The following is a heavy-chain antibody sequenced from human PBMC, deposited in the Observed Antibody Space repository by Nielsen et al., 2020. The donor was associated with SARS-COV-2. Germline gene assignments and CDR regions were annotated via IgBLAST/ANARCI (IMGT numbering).Heavy chain of an antibody. Sequence: SETLSLTCTVFGGSMNSYYWSWIRQPPGKGLEWIGYISYSGTSIYNPSLKSRVTMSPDTSEKQFSLKVTSVTAADTAVYYCAGGFYDSRGYNLVYWGQGTLVTVSS. J-gene: IGHJ4*02. CDR1: GGSMNSYY. CDR2: ISYSGTS. CDR3: AGGFYDSRGYNLVY. D-gene: IGHD3-22*01. V-gene: IGHV4-59*12.